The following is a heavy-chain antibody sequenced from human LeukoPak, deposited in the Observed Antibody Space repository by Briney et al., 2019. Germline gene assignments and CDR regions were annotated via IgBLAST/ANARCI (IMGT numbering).Heavy chain of an antibody. CDR2: INHSGST. CDR1: GGSISSGGYY. J-gene: IGHJ4*02. Sequence: PSETLSLTCTVSGGSISSGGYYWSWIRQPPGKGLEWIGEINHSGSTNYNPSLKSRVTISVDTSKNQFSLKLSSVTAADTAVYYCARRFTIFGVVIIRRYFDYWGQGTLVTVSS. V-gene: IGHV4-39*07. CDR3: ARRFTIFGVVIIRRYFDY. D-gene: IGHD3-3*01.